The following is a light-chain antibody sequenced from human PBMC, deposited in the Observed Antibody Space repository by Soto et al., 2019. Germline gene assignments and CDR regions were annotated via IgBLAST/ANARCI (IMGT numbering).Light chain of an antibody. V-gene: IGKV1-27*01. J-gene: IGKJ1*01. CDR1: QDISNY. CDR2: AAS. Sequence: DIQMTQSPSSLSASVGDRVTITCQASQDISNYLAWYQQKPGKVPKLLIYAASTLQSGVPSRFSGSGSGTDFTLTISSLQPEDVATYYCQKYNSAPLTFGQGTKV. CDR3: QKYNSAPLT.